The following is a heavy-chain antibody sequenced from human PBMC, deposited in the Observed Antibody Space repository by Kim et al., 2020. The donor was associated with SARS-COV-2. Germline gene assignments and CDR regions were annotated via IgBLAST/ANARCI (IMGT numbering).Heavy chain of an antibody. CDR3: ARSSYYDSSGYYTLDY. J-gene: IGHJ4*02. Sequence: SRKSRVTISVDTSKNQFSLKLSSVTAADTAVYYCARSSYYDSSGYYTLDYWGQGTLVTVYS. D-gene: IGHD3-22*01. V-gene: IGHV4-34*01.